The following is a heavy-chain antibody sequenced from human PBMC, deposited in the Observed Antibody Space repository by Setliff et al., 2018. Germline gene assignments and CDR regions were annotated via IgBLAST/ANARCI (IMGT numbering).Heavy chain of an antibody. Sequence: SETLSLTCTLSGGSLSSGSFYWSWIRQPAGKGLELVGRIYTSGYTNYNPSLESRVTISLDTSKNQFSLKLSSVTAADTAVYYCASNALPHYDYSNYEGLYDYYYYMDVWGKGTTVTVSS. J-gene: IGHJ6*03. CDR2: IYTSGYT. CDR1: GGSLSSGSFY. V-gene: IGHV4-61*02. CDR3: ASNALPHYDYSNYEGLYDYYYYMDV. D-gene: IGHD4-4*01.